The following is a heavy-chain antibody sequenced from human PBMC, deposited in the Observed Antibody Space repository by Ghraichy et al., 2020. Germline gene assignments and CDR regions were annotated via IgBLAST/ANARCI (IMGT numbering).Heavy chain of an antibody. V-gene: IGHV3-21*01. CDR3: ARQGYYYDSSASPGNWFDP. D-gene: IGHD3-22*01. CDR2: ISSSSSYI. CDR1: GFTFSDYT. Sequence: GGSLRLSCAASGFTFSDYTINWVRQAPGKGLEWVSSISSSSSYIYYADSVKGRFTISRDNPTNSLYLQMNSLRAEDTAMYFCARQGYYYDSSASPGNWFDPWGQGTLVTVSS. J-gene: IGHJ5*02.